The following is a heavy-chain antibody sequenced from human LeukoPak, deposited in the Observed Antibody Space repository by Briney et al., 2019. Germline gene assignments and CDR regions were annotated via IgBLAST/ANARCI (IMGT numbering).Heavy chain of an antibody. D-gene: IGHD4-23*01. V-gene: IGHV4-4*02. Sequence: SGTLSLTCAVSGGSISSSNWWSWVRQPPGKGLEWIGEIYHSGSTNYNPSPKSRVTISVDKSKNQFSLKLSSVTAADTAVYYCARAGGNPNDAFDIWGQGTMVTVSS. CDR2: IYHSGST. CDR3: ARAGGNPNDAFDI. J-gene: IGHJ3*02. CDR1: GGSISSSNW.